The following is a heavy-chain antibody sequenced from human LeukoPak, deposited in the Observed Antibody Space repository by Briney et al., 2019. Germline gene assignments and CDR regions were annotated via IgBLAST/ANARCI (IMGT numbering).Heavy chain of an antibody. Sequence: ASVKVSRKASGYTFTGDYMHWVRQAPGQGLEWMGWINPNSGGTNYAQKFQGRVTMTRDTSISTAYMELSRLRSDDTAVYYCARDSVLRFLEWLSVSYYYYYMDVWGKGTTVTVSS. J-gene: IGHJ6*03. CDR3: ARDSVLRFLEWLSVSYYYYYMDV. CDR1: GYTFTGDY. V-gene: IGHV1-2*02. CDR2: INPNSGGT. D-gene: IGHD3-3*01.